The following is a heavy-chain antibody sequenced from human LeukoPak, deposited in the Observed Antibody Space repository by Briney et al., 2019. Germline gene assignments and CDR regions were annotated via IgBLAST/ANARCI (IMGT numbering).Heavy chain of an antibody. D-gene: IGHD6-19*01. CDR1: GYTFTGYY. Sequence: ASVKVSCKASGYTFTGYYMHWVRQAPGQGLEWMGWINPNSGGTNYAQKFQGRVTMTRDTSISKAYMELSRLRSDDTAVYYCARTKGAGAVAGTILSFWGQGTLVTVSS. J-gene: IGHJ4*02. CDR2: INPNSGGT. V-gene: IGHV1-2*02. CDR3: ARTKGAGAVAGTILSF.